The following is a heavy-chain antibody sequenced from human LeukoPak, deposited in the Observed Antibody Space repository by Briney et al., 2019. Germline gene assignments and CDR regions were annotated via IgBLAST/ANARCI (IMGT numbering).Heavy chain of an antibody. CDR2: IKQDGSEK. Sequence: GGSLRLSCAASGFTFSSYWISWVRQAPGKGLEWVANIKQDGSEKYYVDSVKGRFTISRDNAKNSLYLQMNSLRAEDTAVYYCAREPRPDYWGQGTLVTVSS. J-gene: IGHJ4*02. CDR3: AREPRPDY. CDR1: GFTFSSYW. V-gene: IGHV3-7*01.